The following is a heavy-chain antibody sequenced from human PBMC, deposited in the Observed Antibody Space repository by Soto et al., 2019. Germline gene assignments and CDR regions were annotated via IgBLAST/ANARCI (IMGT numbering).Heavy chain of an antibody. CDR3: ARGGQWDFLSDY. Sequence: QVQLVQSGAEVKKPGASVKVSCKASGYSFTRYYINWVRQGPGQGLEWIGWISAYNGNTHYEEKLQGRVTLTTDTSTSTAYMELRSLRSDDTAVYFCARGGQWDFLSDYWGQGTLVTVSS. CDR1: GYSFTRYY. CDR2: ISAYNGNT. D-gene: IGHD1-26*01. V-gene: IGHV1-18*01. J-gene: IGHJ4*02.